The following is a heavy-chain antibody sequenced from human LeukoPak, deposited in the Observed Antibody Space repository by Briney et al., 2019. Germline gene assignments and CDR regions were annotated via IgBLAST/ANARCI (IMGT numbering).Heavy chain of an antibody. CDR3: ASSGEIDYGDPAAFDI. CDR2: IIPILGTA. J-gene: IGHJ3*02. CDR1: GGTXSSYA. Sequence: SVKVSCKASGGTXSSYAISWVRQAPGQGLEWMGRIIPILGTANYAQKFQGRVTITADKFTSTAYMELSSLRSEDTAVYYCASSGEIDYGDPAAFDIWGQGTMVTVSS. V-gene: IGHV1-69*04. D-gene: IGHD4-17*01.